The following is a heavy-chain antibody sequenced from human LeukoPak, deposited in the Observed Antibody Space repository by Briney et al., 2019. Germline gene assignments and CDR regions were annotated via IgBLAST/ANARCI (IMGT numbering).Heavy chain of an antibody. CDR1: GYTFTGYY. CDR3: ARGYYYDSSGYSPFGY. CDR2: INPNSGGT. Sequence: GASVKVSCKASGYTFTGYYMHWVRQAPGQGLEWMGWINPNSGGTNYTQKFQGRVTMTRDTSISTAYMELSRLRSDDTAVYYCARGYYYDSSGYSPFGYWGQGTLVTVSS. V-gene: IGHV1-2*02. D-gene: IGHD3-22*01. J-gene: IGHJ4*02.